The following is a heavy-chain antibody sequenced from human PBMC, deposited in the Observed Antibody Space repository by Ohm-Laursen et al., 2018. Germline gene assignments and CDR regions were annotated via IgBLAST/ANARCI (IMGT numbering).Heavy chain of an antibody. CDR1: GFTFSSYG. J-gene: IGHJ4*02. Sequence: SLRLSCSASGFTFSSYGMHWVRQAPGKGLEWVAVISYDGSNKYYADSVKGRFTISRDNSKNTLYLQMNSLRAEDTAVYYCAKDKSSGEGDHTPDEIKYYDFWFDYWGQGTLVTVSS. D-gene: IGHD3-3*01. CDR2: ISYDGSNK. CDR3: AKDKSSGEGDHTPDEIKYYDFWFDY. V-gene: IGHV3-30*18.